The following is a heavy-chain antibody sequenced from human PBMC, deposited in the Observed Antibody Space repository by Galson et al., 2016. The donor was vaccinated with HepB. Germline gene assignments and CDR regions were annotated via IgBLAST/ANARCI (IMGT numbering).Heavy chain of an antibody. CDR3: ARDRPYYEDSYYYGMDV. V-gene: IGHV3-48*02. D-gene: IGHD3-3*01. Sequence: VSYISSSSDTRYYADSVKGRFTISRDNAKNSLSLQMNSLSDEDTALYYCARDRPYYEDSYYYGMDVWGQGTTVTVSS. CDR2: ISSSSDTR. J-gene: IGHJ6*02.